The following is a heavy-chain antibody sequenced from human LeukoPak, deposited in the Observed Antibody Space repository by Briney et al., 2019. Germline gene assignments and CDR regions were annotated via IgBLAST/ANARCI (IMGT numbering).Heavy chain of an antibody. V-gene: IGHV3-23*01. CDR3: ARRPAIFMDGVYYYSMDV. CDR2: VSASADST. Sequence: GGSLRLSCAASVFMFSKYAMSWVRQAPGKGLEWVSAVSASADSTYYADSVKGRFIISRDNSKNTLFLQMNSLRAEDTAVYYCARRPAIFMDGVYYYSMDVWGQGTTVTVSS. CDR1: VFMFSKYA. J-gene: IGHJ6*02. D-gene: IGHD2-2*01.